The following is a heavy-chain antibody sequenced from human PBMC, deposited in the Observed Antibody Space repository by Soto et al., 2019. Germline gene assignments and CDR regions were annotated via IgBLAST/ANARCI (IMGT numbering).Heavy chain of an antibody. V-gene: IGHV1-46*01. CDR3: ARDRSYYYDSSGYYPKYYFDY. CDR2: INPSGGST. J-gene: IGHJ4*02. Sequence: QVQLVQSGAEVKKPGASVKVSCKASGYTFTSYYMHWVRQAPGQGLEWMGIINPSGGSTSYAQKFQGRVTMTRDTSTSTVYMELSSLRSEDTAVYYCARDRSYYYDSSGYYPKYYFDYWGQGTLVTVSS. CDR1: GYTFTSYY. D-gene: IGHD3-22*01.